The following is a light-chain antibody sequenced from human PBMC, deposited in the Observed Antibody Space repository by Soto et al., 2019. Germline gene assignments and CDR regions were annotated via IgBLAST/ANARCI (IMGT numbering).Light chain of an antibody. CDR2: GVN. V-gene: IGLV2-8*01. J-gene: IGLJ1*01. CDR1: SSDVGGYNY. CDR3: TLSAGGNNV. Sequence: QSALTQPASASGSPGQSVTISCTGTSSDVGGYNYVSWYQQHPGKVPKLMVYGVNKRPSGVPDRFSGSKSGNTASLTIAGLQADEEAYYCCTLSAGGNNVFGAGTKLTVL.